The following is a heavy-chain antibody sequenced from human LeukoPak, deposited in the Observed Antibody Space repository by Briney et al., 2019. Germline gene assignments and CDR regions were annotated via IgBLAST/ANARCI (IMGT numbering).Heavy chain of an antibody. D-gene: IGHD3-10*01. Sequence: SETLSLTCAVFGGTFNGYYWSWIRQSPGKGLEWIGEITPTGGTNYNPSLKSRVTISVDASNNQFSLKLTSLTAADTTVYYCARRGFLGSGTLAFGYWGQGTLVTVSS. V-gene: IGHV4-34*01. J-gene: IGHJ4*02. CDR1: GGTFNGYY. CDR2: ITPTGGT. CDR3: ARRGFLGSGTLAFGY.